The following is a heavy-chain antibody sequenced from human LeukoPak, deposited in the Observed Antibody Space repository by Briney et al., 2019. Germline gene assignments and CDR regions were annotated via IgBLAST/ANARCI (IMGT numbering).Heavy chain of an antibody. CDR3: AKSPFWSGYYSPDY. CDR2: MSGSGDKT. V-gene: IGHV3-23*01. Sequence: GGSLRLSCAASGFSFSTYAMSWVRQAPGKGLEWVSGMSGSGDKTYYVDSVKGRFTIFRDNSKNTLYLQMKSLRAEDTAVYYCAKSPFWSGYYSPDYWGQGTLVTVSS. J-gene: IGHJ4*02. CDR1: GFSFSTYA. D-gene: IGHD3-3*01.